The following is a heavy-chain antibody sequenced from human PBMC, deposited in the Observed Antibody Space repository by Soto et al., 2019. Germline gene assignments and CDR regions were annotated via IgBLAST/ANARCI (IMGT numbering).Heavy chain of an antibody. V-gene: IGHV3-21*01. CDR1: GFTFSSYS. Sequence: GGSLRLSCAASGFTFSSYSMNWVRQAPGKGLEWVSSISSSSSYIYYADSVKGRFTISRDNAKNSLYLQMNSLRAEDTAVYYCAGDRYFDWLLSQADAFDIWGQGTMVT. CDR3: AGDRYFDWLLSQADAFDI. CDR2: ISSSSSYI. J-gene: IGHJ3*02. D-gene: IGHD3-9*01.